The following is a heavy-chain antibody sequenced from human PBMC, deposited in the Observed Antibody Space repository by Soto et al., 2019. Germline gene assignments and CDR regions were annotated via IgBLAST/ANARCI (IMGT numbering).Heavy chain of an antibody. J-gene: IGHJ4*02. D-gene: IGHD3-22*01. Sequence: EVQLVESGGGLVQPGGSLKLSCAASGFTFSGPAMHWVRQASGKGLEWVGRIRSKANSYATAYAASVKGRFTISRDDSKNTAYLQMNSLKTEDTAVYYCRVYDNSGPTLGDYWGQGTLVTVSS. CDR2: IRSKANSYAT. CDR3: RVYDNSGPTLGDY. CDR1: GFTFSGPA. V-gene: IGHV3-73*02.